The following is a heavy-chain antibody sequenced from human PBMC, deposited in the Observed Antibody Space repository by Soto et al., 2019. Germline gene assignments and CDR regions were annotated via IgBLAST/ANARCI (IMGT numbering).Heavy chain of an antibody. J-gene: IGHJ4*02. CDR3: ARPLDY. Sequence: GGSLRLSCAATGFTFSGSAMHWVRQASGKGLEWVGRIRSKANSYATAYAASVKGRFTISRDDSKNTLYLQMNSLRAEDTAVYYCARPLDYWGQGTLVTVSS. V-gene: IGHV3-73*01. CDR2: IRSKANSYAT. CDR1: GFTFSGSA.